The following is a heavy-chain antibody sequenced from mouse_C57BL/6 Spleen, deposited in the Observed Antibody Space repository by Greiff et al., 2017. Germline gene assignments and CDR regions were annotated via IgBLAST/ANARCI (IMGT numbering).Heavy chain of an antibody. Sequence: QVQLQQSGAELVKPGASVKLSCKASGYTFTEYTIHWVKQRSGQGLEWIGWIYPGSGSIKYNEKFKDKATLTADKSSRTAYMELSRLTSEDSAVXFCARHPSPYYFDYWGQGTTLTVSS. CDR2: IYPGSGSI. D-gene: IGHD6-1*01. J-gene: IGHJ2*01. CDR3: ARHPSPYYFDY. V-gene: IGHV1-62-2*01. CDR1: GYTFTEYT.